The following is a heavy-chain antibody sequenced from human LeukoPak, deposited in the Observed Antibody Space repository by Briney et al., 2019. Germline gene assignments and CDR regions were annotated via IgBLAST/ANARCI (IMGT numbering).Heavy chain of an antibody. Sequence: ASVKVSCKASGYTFTSYAMHWVRQAPGQRLEWMGWINAGNGNTKYSQEFQGRVTITRDTSASTAYMELSSPRSEDMAVYYCARGSGYDLVDWFDPWGQGTLVTVSS. CDR1: GYTFTSYA. V-gene: IGHV1-3*03. D-gene: IGHD5-12*01. CDR2: INAGNGNT. J-gene: IGHJ5*02. CDR3: ARGSGYDLVDWFDP.